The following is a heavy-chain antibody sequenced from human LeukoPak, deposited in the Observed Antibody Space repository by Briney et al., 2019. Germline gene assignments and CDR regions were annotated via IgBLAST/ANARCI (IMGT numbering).Heavy chain of an antibody. CDR1: GFTFSSYA. CDR3: TTAVSYDFWSGYSDY. CDR2: ISGSGGST. V-gene: IGHV3-23*01. J-gene: IGHJ4*02. D-gene: IGHD3-3*01. Sequence: QPGGSLRLSCAASGFTFSSYAMSWVRQAPGKGLEWVSAISGSGGSTYYADSVKGRFTISRDNSKNTLYLQMNSLKTEDTAVYYCTTAVSYDFWSGYSDYWGQGTLVTVSS.